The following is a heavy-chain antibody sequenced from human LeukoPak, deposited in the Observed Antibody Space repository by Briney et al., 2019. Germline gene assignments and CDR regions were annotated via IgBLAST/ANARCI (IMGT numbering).Heavy chain of an antibody. D-gene: IGHD3-10*01. CDR3: ARQRGGGWFDT. CDR2: LNPKTGGT. J-gene: IGHJ5*02. CDR1: GNTFIDHY. V-gene: IGHV1-2*02. Sequence: ASVKVSCKASGNTFIDHYLHWVRQAPGQGLEWMGWLNPKTGGTNFAEKFYGRVTLTRDTSINTAYMEPSRLTSDDTAVYSCARQRGGGWFDTWGQGTLVTVSS.